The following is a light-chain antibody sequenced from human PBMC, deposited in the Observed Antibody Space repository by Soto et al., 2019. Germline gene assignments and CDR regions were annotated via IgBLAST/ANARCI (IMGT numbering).Light chain of an antibody. CDR1: SSDVGSYNL. Sequence: QSALTQPASVSGYRGQSITISCTGTSSDVGSYNLVSWYQQHQGKAPKLMIYEGSKRPSGVSNRFSGSKSGNTASLTISGLQAEDEADYYCCSYAGSSTVVFGGGTKLTVL. J-gene: IGLJ2*01. CDR3: CSYAGSSTVV. CDR2: EGS. V-gene: IGLV2-23*01.